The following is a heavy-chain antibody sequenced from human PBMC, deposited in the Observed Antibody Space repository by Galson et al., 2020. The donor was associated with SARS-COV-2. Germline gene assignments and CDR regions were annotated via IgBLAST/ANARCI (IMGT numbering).Heavy chain of an antibody. CDR2: INHSGST. CDR3: ARKNSSGFKKDAFDI. D-gene: IGHD6-19*01. J-gene: IGHJ3*02. CDR1: GGSFSGYY. Sequence: SETLSLTCAVYGGSFSGYYWSWIRQPPGKGLEWIGEINHSGSTNYNPSLKSRVTISVDTSKNQFSLKLSSVTAADTAVYYCARKNSSGFKKDAFDIWGQGTMVTVSS. V-gene: IGHV4-34*01.